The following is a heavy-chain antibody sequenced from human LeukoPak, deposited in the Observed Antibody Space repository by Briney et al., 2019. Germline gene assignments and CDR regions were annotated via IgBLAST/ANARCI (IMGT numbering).Heavy chain of an antibody. CDR2: ISGSGGST. V-gene: IGHV3-23*01. CDR3: AKNPTDSSSWYGDY. CDR1: GFTFSSYA. J-gene: IGHJ4*02. Sequence: GGSLRLSCAASGFTFSSYAMSWVRQAPGKGLEWVSAISGSGGSTYYADSVKGRFTISGDNSKNTLYLQMNSLRAEDTAVYYCAKNPTDSSSWYGDYWGQGTLVTVSS. D-gene: IGHD6-13*01.